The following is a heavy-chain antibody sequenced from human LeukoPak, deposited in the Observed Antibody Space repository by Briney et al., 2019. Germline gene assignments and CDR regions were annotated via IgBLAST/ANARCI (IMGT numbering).Heavy chain of an antibody. CDR3: AKDLRIAVTWFDY. CDR1: GLTFSSYG. Sequence: PGGALRLSCAASGLTFSSYGMHWVRQAAGKGLEWVAVISYDGSNKYYGDSVKGRFTISRDNSKNTLYLQMNSLRAEDTAVYYCAKDLRIAVTWFDYWGQGTLVTVSS. V-gene: IGHV3-30*18. J-gene: IGHJ4*02. CDR2: ISYDGSNK. D-gene: IGHD6-19*01.